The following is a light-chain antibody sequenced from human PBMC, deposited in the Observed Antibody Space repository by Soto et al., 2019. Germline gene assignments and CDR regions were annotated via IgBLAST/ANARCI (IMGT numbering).Light chain of an antibody. Sequence: QSALTQPASVSGSPGQSITISCTGTSSDVGGYNYVSWYQQYPGKAPKLMIYEVSSRPSGVSNRFSGSKSGNTASLTISGLQAEDEADYYCSSYTSSSTRVFGTGTKLTVL. CDR3: SSYTSSSTRV. J-gene: IGLJ1*01. V-gene: IGLV2-14*01. CDR2: EVS. CDR1: SSDVGGYNY.